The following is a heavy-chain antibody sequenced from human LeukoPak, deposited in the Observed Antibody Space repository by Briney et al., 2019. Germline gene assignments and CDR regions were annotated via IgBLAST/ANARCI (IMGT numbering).Heavy chain of an antibody. CDR1: GYTFTNYG. V-gene: IGHV1-18*01. CDR2: ISAYNGNT. Sequence: ASVKVSCKASGYTFTNYGISWVRRAPGQGLEWMGWISAYNGNTNHAQKVQGRVTMTTDTSTSTAYMELRSLRSDDTAMYYCARDKIAMIGPNAVDIWGQGTMVTVSS. D-gene: IGHD3-22*01. J-gene: IGHJ3*02. CDR3: ARDKIAMIGPNAVDI.